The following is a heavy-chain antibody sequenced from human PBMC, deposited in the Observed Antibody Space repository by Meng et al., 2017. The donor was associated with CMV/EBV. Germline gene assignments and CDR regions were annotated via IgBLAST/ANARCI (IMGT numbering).Heavy chain of an antibody. CDR3: ARDGGDYDFWSGYIYYYGMDV. D-gene: IGHD3-3*01. CDR2: ISSSSSTI. J-gene: IGHJ6*02. CDR1: GFTFSSYS. Sequence: GESLKISCAASGFTFSSYSMNWVRQAPGKGLEWVSYISSSSSTIYYADSVKGRFTISRDNAKNSLYLQMNSLRAEDTAVYYCARDGGDYDFWSGYIYYYGMDVWGQGTTVTVSS. V-gene: IGHV3-48*04.